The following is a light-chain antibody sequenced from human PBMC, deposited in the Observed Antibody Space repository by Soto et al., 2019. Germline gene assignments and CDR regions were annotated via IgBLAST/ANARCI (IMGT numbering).Light chain of an antibody. CDR1: SSDVGGYNY. CDR3: SSYTTSNTRQIV. CDR2: DVS. J-gene: IGLJ1*01. V-gene: IGLV2-14*03. Sequence: QSVLTQSAFVSESPGQSITFSCTGPSSDVGGYNYVSWYQHHPGKAPKLMIFDVSNRPSGVSNRFSGSKSGNTASLTISGLQPEDEADYYCSSYTTSNTRQIVFGTGTKVTVL.